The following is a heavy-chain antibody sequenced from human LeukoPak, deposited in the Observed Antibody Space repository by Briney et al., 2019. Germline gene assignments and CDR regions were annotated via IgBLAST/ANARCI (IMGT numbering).Heavy chain of an antibody. CDR3: ARGGSRDGYNRPLDY. Sequence: SETLSLTCTVSGGSISGYYWSWIRQPPGKGLEWIGYTYYSGSANYSPSLKSRVTMSVDTSKNQFSLRLSSVTAADTAVYYCARGGSRDGYNRPLDYWGQGTLVTVSS. CDR2: TYYSGSA. CDR1: GGSISGYY. D-gene: IGHD5-24*01. J-gene: IGHJ4*02. V-gene: IGHV4-59*01.